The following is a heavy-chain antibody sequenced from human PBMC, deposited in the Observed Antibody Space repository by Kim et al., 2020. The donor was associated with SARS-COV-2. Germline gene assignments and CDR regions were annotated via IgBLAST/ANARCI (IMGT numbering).Heavy chain of an antibody. V-gene: IGHV3-23*01. CDR1: GFTFRNYA. D-gene: IGHD1-1*01. J-gene: IGHJ6*02. Sequence: GGSLRLSCAASGFTFRNYAMSWVRQAPGKGLEWVSGISGRGGSAYYADSVKGRFTISRDNSKNTLYVQMNSLRAEDTAVYYCAKAVREELDYYYGMDVWGQGTTVTVSS. CDR3: AKAVREELDYYYGMDV. CDR2: ISGRGGSA.